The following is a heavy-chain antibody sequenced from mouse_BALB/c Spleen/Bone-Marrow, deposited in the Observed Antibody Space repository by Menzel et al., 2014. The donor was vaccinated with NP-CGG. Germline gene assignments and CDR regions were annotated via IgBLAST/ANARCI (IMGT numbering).Heavy chain of an antibody. V-gene: IGHV1S137*01. CDR3: AREGGNFPGFAY. Sequence: QVQLQQSGAELVRPGVSVKIPCKGSGYTFTDYAMHWVKQSHAKSLEWIGVISTYYGDASYNQKFKGKATMTVDKSSSTAYMELARLTSEDSAIYYCAREGGNFPGFAYWGQGTLVTVSA. CDR2: ISTYYGDA. J-gene: IGHJ3*01. CDR1: GYTFTDYA. D-gene: IGHD2-1*01.